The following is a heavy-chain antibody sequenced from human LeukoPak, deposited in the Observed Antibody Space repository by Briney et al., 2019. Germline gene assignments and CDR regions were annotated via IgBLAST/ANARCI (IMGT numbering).Heavy chain of an antibody. CDR1: GFSFSSYA. J-gene: IGHJ4*02. V-gene: IGHV3-23*01. D-gene: IGHD6-19*01. Sequence: RSGGSLRLSCVASGFSFSSYAMTWVRQDPGKGLEWVSAISPRGVTTYHADSVKGRFTSSRDSSKNTVYLQMNSPRVEDTAVYYCARIGHFESGGAVAAPHYWGQGTLVTVSS. CDR3: ARIGHFESGGAVAAPHY. CDR2: ISPRGVTT.